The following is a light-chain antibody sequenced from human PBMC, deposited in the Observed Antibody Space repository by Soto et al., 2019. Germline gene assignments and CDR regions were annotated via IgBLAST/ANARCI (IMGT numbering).Light chain of an antibody. CDR3: QQVNSYPFT. CDR2: GAS. CDR1: QGISSF. V-gene: IGKV1-9*01. J-gene: IGKJ3*01. Sequence: DIQLTQSPPYLSASVGDRVTIICRASQGISSFLAWYQQKPGRAPKLLVYGASTVERGVPSRFSGSGSGAEFTLTISSLQPEDFATYYCQQVNSYPFTFVPGTRVDIK.